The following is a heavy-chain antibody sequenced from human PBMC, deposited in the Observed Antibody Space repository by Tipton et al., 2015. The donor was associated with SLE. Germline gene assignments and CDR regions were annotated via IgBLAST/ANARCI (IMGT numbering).Heavy chain of an antibody. J-gene: IGHJ2*01. CDR1: GGSISSDRYF. CDR2: ICASGAT. V-gene: IGHV4-61*02. D-gene: IGHD1-26*01. CDR3: ARDPLAVGDGESLDL. Sequence: TLCLTCTVSGGSISSDRYFWSWIRQPAGKGLEWIGRICASGATNYNPSFKSRLTISIDTSKNYFSLNLSSVTAADTAVYFCARDPLAVGDGESLDLWGRGTLVTVSS.